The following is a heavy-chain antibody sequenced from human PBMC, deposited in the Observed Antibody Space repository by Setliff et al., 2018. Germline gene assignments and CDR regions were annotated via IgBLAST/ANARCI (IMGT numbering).Heavy chain of an antibody. Sequence: SETLSLTCTVSGGSISSYYWSWIRQPAGKGLEWIGRIYTSGSTNYNPSLKSRVTMSVDTSKNQFSLKLSSVTAADTAIYYCVRKRGGMVRGALNYYYGMDVWGQGTTVTVSS. CDR3: VRKRGGMVRGALNYYYGMDV. CDR2: IYTSGST. V-gene: IGHV4-4*07. CDR1: GGSISSYY. J-gene: IGHJ6*02. D-gene: IGHD3-10*01.